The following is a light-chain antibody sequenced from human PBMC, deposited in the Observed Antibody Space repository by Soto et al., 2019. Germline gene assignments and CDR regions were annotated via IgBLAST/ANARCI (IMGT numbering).Light chain of an antibody. CDR3: QQSYSPPPLT. Sequence: DIPMTQSPSSLSASVGDRVSITCRASQSIGIYLNWYQQKPGKAPNLLIYDASSLQSGVPSRFSGSGSGTDFTLTISRLQPEDYATYYCQQSYSPPPLTFGGGTKVEIK. V-gene: IGKV1-39*01. CDR2: DAS. J-gene: IGKJ4*01. CDR1: QSIGIY.